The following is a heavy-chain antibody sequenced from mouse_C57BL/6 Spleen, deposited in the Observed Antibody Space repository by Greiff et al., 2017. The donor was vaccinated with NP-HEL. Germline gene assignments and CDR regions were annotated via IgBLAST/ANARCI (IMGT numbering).Heavy chain of an antibody. CDR3: ARKVLRSPMDY. J-gene: IGHJ4*01. V-gene: IGHV5-17*01. D-gene: IGHD1-1*01. Sequence: EVKLVESGGGLVKPGGSLKLSCAASGFTFSDYGMHWVRQAPEKGLEWVAYISSGSSTIYYADTVKGRFTISRDNAKNTLFLHMNSLRSENTAMYYCARKVLRSPMDYWGQGTSVTVSS. CDR1: GFTFSDYG. CDR2: ISSGSSTI.